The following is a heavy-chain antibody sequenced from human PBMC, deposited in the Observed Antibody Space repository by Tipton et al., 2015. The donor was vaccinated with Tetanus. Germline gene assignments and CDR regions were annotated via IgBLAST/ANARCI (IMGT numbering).Heavy chain of an antibody. Sequence: VQLVQSGAEVKKPGASVKVSCKASGYTFTGYYMHWVRQAPGQGLEWMGWINPNSGGTNYAQKFQGWVTMTRDTSISTAYMELSRLRSDDTAVYYCAGDLAGEREQLVLGMDVWGQGTTVPVSS. V-gene: IGHV1-2*04. CDR3: AGDLAGEREQLVLGMDV. D-gene: IGHD6-13*01. CDR2: INPNSGGT. J-gene: IGHJ6*02. CDR1: GYTFTGYY.